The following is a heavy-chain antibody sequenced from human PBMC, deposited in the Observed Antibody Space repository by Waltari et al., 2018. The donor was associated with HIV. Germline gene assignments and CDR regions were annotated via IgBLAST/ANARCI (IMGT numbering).Heavy chain of an antibody. D-gene: IGHD3-10*01. CDR3: AKTYYGPTSYYNVGAFDV. J-gene: IGHJ3*01. Sequence: VQLVQSGAQVKEPGDSVKVSCRASGYNFNSFYLHWVRQAPGQGLQWVGFFNPFGGGTNYAQNFRGRVTLTRDTSIDTSFMELTGLGSDDTAVYYCAKTYYGPTSYYNVGAFDVWGQGTMVSVSS. V-gene: IGHV1-2*02. CDR2: FNPFGGGT. CDR1: GYNFNSFY.